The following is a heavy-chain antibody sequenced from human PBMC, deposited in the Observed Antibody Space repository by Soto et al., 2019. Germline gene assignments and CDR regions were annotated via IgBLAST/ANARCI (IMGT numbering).Heavy chain of an antibody. CDR1: GGSISSSSYY. CDR3: ARPRGGYCTNGVCSNWFDP. Sequence: PSETLSLTCTVSGGSISSSSYYWGWIRQPPGKGLEWIGSIYYSGSTYYNPSLKSRVTISVDTSKNQFSLKLSSVTAADTAVYYCARPRGGYCTNGVCSNWFDPWGQGTLVTVSS. D-gene: IGHD2-8*01. CDR2: IYYSGST. J-gene: IGHJ5*02. V-gene: IGHV4-39*01.